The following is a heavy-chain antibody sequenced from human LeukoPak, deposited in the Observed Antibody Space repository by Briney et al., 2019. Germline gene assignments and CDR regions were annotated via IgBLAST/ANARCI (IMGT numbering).Heavy chain of an antibody. CDR2: IYSGGNT. CDR1: GFTVSSDY. V-gene: IGHV3-66*02. CDR3: ARDSHKLHSSAYFYFFDY. Sequence: GGSLRLSCAASGFTVSSDYMGWVRQAPGKGLEYVSIIYSGGNTYYADSVKGRFTISRDNSKNTLYLQMNSPRAEDTAVYYCARDSHKLHSSAYFYFFDYWGQGTLVSVSS. D-gene: IGHD3-22*01. J-gene: IGHJ4*02.